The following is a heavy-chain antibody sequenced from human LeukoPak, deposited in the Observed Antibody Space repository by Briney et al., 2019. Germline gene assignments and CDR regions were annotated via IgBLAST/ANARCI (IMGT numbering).Heavy chain of an antibody. D-gene: IGHD3-10*01. Sequence: SETLSLTCTVSGGSISSYYWSWIRQPPGKGLEWIGYIYYSGSTNYNPSLKSRVTISVDTSKKQFSLKLSSVTAADTAVYYCARDRDGEFGEFFFDYWGQGSLVTVSS. J-gene: IGHJ4*02. CDR3: ARDRDGEFGEFFFDY. V-gene: IGHV4-59*01. CDR2: IYYSGST. CDR1: GGSISSYY.